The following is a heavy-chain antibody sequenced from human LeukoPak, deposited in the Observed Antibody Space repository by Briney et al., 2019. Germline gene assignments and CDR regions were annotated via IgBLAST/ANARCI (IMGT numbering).Heavy chain of an antibody. CDR2: IYSSETT. V-gene: IGHV4-4*09. CDR1: GASISSDY. J-gene: IGHJ6*03. CDR3: ARHFPYCGGDCPYYYMDV. Sequence: SETLSLTCSVSGASISSDYWSWIRQPPGRGLEWIGNIYSSETTKYNPSLRSRATISGDTSKNQFSLKLSSVTAADTAVYYCARHFPYCGGDCPYYYMDVWGKGTTVTVSS. D-gene: IGHD2-21*02.